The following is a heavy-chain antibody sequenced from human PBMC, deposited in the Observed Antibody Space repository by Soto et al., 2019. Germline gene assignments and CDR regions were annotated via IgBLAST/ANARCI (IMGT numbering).Heavy chain of an antibody. CDR2: INSDGSST. CDR1: GFTFSSYW. D-gene: IGHD5-12*01. J-gene: IGHJ6*02. CDR3: ARDQRLGYYYYGMDV. Sequence: GGSLRLSCAASGFTFSSYWMHWVRQAPGKGLVWVSRINSDGSSTSYADSVKGRFTISRDNAKNTLYLQMNSLRAEDTAVYYCARDQRLGYYYYGMDVWGQGTTVTVSS. V-gene: IGHV3-74*01.